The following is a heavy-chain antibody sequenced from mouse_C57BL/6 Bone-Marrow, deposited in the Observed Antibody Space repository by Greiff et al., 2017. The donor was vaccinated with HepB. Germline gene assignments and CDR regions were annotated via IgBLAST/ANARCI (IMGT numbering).Heavy chain of an antibody. CDR2: IRNKANGYTT. V-gene: IGHV7-3*01. CDR3: ARYDEKGFAY. J-gene: IGHJ3*01. Sequence: DVHLVESGGGLVQPGGSLSLSCAASGFTFTDYYMSWVRQPPGKALEWLGFIRNKANGYTTEYSASVKGRFTISRDNSQSILYLQMNALRAEDSATYYCARYDEKGFAYWGQGTLVTVSA. CDR1: GFTFTDYY.